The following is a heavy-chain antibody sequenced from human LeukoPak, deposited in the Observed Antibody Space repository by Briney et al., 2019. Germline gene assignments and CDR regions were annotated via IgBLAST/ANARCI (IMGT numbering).Heavy chain of an antibody. CDR3: ARLTKSRTDYPRSSQH. Sequence: PSHTPPLTTSVTDGPIGSGDYYWSWIRQPPGKGLEFIGYINRSGGTYYNPSLKTRLTISLDTSKNQFSLKLSSVTAAHPAVYYCARLTKSRTDYPRSSQHWGQGTPVTVSS. CDR2: INRSGGT. D-gene: IGHD3-16*01. J-gene: IGHJ1*01. V-gene: IGHV4-30-4*01. CDR1: DGPIGSGDYY.